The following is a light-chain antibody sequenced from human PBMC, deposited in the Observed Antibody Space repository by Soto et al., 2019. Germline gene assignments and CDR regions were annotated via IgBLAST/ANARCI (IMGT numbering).Light chain of an antibody. V-gene: IGKV4-1*01. J-gene: IGKJ2*01. CDR3: QQYYSTPYT. Sequence: DIVMTQSPDSLAVSLGERATINCKSSQSVLYSSNNKNYLAWYQQKPGHPPKLLIYWASTRESGVPDRFSGSGSGTDFTVTISSLQAEDVAGYYCQQYYSTPYTFGQGTKLEIK. CDR2: WAS. CDR1: QSVLYSSNNKNY.